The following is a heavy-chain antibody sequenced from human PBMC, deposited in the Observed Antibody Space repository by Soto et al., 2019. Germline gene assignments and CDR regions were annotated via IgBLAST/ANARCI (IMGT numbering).Heavy chain of an antibody. J-gene: IGHJ4*02. D-gene: IGHD5-18*01. V-gene: IGHV3-23*01. CDR1: GFTFSSYA. Sequence: EVQLLESGGGLVQPGGSLRLSCAASGFTFSSYAMSWVRQAPGKGLEWVSAISGSGGSTYYADSVKGRFTISRDNSKNTLYLQMNSLRAQDTAVYYCAKGGGYSYGYLDYWGQGTLVTVSS. CDR3: AKGGGYSYGYLDY. CDR2: ISGSGGST.